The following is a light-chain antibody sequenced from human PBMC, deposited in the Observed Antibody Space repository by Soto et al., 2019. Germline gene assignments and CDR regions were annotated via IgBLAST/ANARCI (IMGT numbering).Light chain of an antibody. CDR1: QDISDC. CDR2: DAS. Sequence: DIQMTQSPSSLSASVGDRVTIACQASQDISDCLSWYQQKPGKAPKFLIYDASNLETGVPSRFSGSGSGTDFTFTISSLQPEDIATYYCQQYDNRPFTFGQGTRLEIK. J-gene: IGKJ5*01. V-gene: IGKV1-33*01. CDR3: QQYDNRPFT.